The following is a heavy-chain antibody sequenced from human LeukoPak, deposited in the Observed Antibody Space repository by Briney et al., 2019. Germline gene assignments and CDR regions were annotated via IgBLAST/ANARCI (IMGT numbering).Heavy chain of an antibody. V-gene: IGHV3-23*01. J-gene: IGHJ4*02. CDR3: ARNRAALNY. Sequence: GGSLRLSCAASRFTFNTYAMSWVRQAPGKGLEWVSAISGSGGSTYYADSVKGRFTISRDNSKNTLYLQMNSLRAEDTAVYYCARNRAALNYWGQGTLVTVSS. D-gene: IGHD2/OR15-2a*01. CDR2: ISGSGGST. CDR1: RFTFNTYA.